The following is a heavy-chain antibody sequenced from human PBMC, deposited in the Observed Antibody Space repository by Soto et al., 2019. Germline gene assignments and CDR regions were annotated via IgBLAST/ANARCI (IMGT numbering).Heavy chain of an antibody. CDR1: GFAFSSYA. D-gene: IGHD4-17*01. Sequence: PGGSLRLSCAASGFAFSSYAMIWVRQPPGKGLEWVSSLSASSGTIYYADSVKGRFTISRDNTKSTLYLQMNSLRAEDTAVYYCAKDQEDYGGNSGSFDYWGQGTLVTVSS. V-gene: IGHV3-23*01. CDR3: AKDQEDYGGNSGSFDY. CDR2: LSASSGTI. J-gene: IGHJ4*02.